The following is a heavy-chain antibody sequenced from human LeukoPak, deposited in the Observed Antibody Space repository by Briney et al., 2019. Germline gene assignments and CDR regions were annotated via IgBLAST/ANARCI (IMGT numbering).Heavy chain of an antibody. J-gene: IGHJ3*02. CDR2: IDTDGSTT. CDR3: ARGRYYDVSGHGAFDI. V-gene: IGHV3-74*01. CDR1: GFTFSSYW. D-gene: IGHD3-22*01. Sequence: GGSLRLSCAASGFTFSSYWMHWVRQAPGKGLVWVSRIDTDGSTTNYADSVKGRFTISRDNAKNTLYLLMNSLRAEDTAVYYCARGRYYDVSGHGAFDIWGQGTMVTVSS.